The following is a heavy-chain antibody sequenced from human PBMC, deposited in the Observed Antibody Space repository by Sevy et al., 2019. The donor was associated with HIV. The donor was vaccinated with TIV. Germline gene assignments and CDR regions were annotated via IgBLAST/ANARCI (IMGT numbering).Heavy chain of an antibody. CDR2: ISYDAKVK. J-gene: IGHJ4*02. Sequence: GGSLRLSCASSGFTFSSYAMHWVRQGPGKGLEAVAVISYDAKVKFYADSVKGRLTISRDNSKNTLDLQMNSLRDEDTAVYYCSRERGVSTRNGSPLDYWGQGTLVTVSS. D-gene: IGHD2-8*02. CDR1: GFTFSSYA. CDR3: SRERGVSTRNGSPLDY. V-gene: IGHV3-30*04.